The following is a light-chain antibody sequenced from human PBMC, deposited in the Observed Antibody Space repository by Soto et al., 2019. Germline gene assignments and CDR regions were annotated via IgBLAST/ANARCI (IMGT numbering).Light chain of an antibody. CDR2: DVS. V-gene: IGLV2-14*01. CDR1: SSDVGGYKY. CDR3: SSYTGSSTLYV. Sequence: QSALTQPASVSGSPGQSITISCTGTSSDVGGYKYVSWYQQHPGKAPKVMIYDVSNRPSGVSNRFSGSKSGNTASLTISGLQAEDEADYYCSSYTGSSTLYVFGTGTKLTVL. J-gene: IGLJ1*01.